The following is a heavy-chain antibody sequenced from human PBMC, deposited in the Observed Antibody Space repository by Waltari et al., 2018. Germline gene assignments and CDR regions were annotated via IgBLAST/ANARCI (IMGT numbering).Heavy chain of an antibody. CDR3: ARPSSRGHSCYDSGDMEY. CDR1: GYTFSNFG. V-gene: IGHV1-18*01. Sequence: QIQLVQSGPELKEPGASVKVSCKASGYTFSNFGISWMRQARGQGLEGIGWISGYNVNTLYAKKVRDRLTMTTDTSATTAYMELSSLRSDDTAVYYCARPSSRGHSCYDSGDMEYWGQGTLVSVSS. D-gene: IGHD5-12*01. CDR2: ISGYNVNT. J-gene: IGHJ4*02.